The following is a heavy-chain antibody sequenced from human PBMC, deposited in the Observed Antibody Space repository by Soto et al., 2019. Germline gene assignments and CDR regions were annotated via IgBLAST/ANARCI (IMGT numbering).Heavy chain of an antibody. CDR2: INAGNGNT. CDR1: GYTFTSYA. D-gene: IGHD2-15*01. J-gene: IGHJ4*02. Sequence: ASLKVSCKSSGYTFTSYAMHCVRHSPGQRLEWMGWINAGNGNTKYSQKFKGRVTITRDTSASTAYMELSSLRSEDTAVYYCARGPGGPDGPGDYWGQGTLVTVSS. CDR3: ARGPGGPDGPGDY. V-gene: IGHV1-3*01.